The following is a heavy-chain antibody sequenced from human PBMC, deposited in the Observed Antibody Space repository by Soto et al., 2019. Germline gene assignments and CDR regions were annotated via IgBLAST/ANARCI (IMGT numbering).Heavy chain of an antibody. CDR3: AKGLSGSQHYYSGMDV. CDR1: GFTFSTYA. D-gene: IGHD1-26*01. V-gene: IGHV3-23*01. J-gene: IGHJ6*02. CDR2: LSASGATT. Sequence: EVQLLESGGGLVQPGGSLRLSCAASGFTFSTYAMTWVRQAPGQGLKWVSALSASGATTYHADSVKGRFPISRDNSENKLYLQLHSLRAEDTAVYYCAKGLSGSQHYYSGMDVWGQGTTVTVSS.